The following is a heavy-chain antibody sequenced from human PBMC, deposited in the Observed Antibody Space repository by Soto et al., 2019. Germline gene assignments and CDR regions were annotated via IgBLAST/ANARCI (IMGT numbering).Heavy chain of an antibody. V-gene: IGHV1-69*01. J-gene: IGHJ6*02. CDR1: GGTFSSYA. CDR3: ALNSAAGDEAYYYYYGMDV. CDR2: IIPIFGTA. Sequence: QVQLVQSGAEVKKPGSSVKVSCKASGGTFSSYAISWVRQAPGQGLEWMGGIIPIFGTANYAQKFQGRVTITADESTSTAYMELSSLRSEDTAVYYCALNSAAGDEAYYYYYGMDVWGQGTTVTVSS. D-gene: IGHD6-13*01.